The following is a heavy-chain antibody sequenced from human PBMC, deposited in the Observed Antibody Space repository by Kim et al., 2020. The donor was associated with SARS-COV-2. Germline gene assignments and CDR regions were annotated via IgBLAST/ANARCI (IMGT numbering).Heavy chain of an antibody. J-gene: IGHJ3*02. CDR1: DDSISSPNYY. CDR3: ARRRDLKYYDALTDSYYINANTPVFDI. CDR2: IYYSGST. D-gene: IGHD3-9*01. Sequence: SETLSLTCRVSDDSISSPNYYWGWFRQPPGKRLEWIGTIYYSGSTSYNPSLESRITMSVDMSENHFSLNLSSVTAADTAMYYCARRRDLKYYDALTDSYYINANTPVFDIWGQGTMVIVSS. V-gene: IGHV4-39*02.